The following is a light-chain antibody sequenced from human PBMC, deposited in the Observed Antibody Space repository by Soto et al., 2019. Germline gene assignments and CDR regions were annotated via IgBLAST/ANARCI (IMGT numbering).Light chain of an antibody. CDR1: SSDIGDSNY. J-gene: IGLJ1*01. CDR2: DVS. Sequence: QSVLTQPASVSGSPGQSITISCTGTSSDIGDSNYVSWYQQHPGEAPKLVIYDVSTRPSGVSNRFSGSKSANTASLTISGLQAEDEADYYCSSFRSSSTSYVFGTGTKVTVL. CDR3: SSFRSSSTSYV. V-gene: IGLV2-14*03.